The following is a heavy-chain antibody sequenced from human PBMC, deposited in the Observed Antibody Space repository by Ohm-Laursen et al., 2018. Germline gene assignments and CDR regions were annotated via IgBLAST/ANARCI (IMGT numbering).Heavy chain of an antibody. J-gene: IGHJ6*02. V-gene: IGHV3-48*01. D-gene: IGHD2-2*01. CDR3: ARHQLSGHYYYGMDV. CDR1: GFTFSTYG. Sequence: SLRLSCAAPGFTFSTYGMNWVRQAPGEGLEWISYISSASGTIYYADSVRGRFTISRDNAKNSLYLQVNSLRAEDTAVYYCARHQLSGHYYYGMDVWGQGTTVTVSS. CDR2: ISSASGTI.